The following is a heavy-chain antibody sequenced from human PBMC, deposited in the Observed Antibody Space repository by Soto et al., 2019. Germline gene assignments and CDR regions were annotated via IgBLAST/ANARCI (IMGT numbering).Heavy chain of an antibody. CDR1: GGSFSGYY. J-gene: IGHJ4*02. CDR3: ARGRGAVAPYYFDY. D-gene: IGHD6-19*01. V-gene: IGHV4-34*01. Sequence: QVQLQQWGAGLLKPSETLSLTCAVYGGSFSGYYWSWNRQPPGKGLEWIGEINHSGSTNYNPSLKSRVTILVDTSKNQFSLKLSSVTAADTAVYYCARGRGAVAPYYFDYWGQGTLVTVSS. CDR2: INHSGST.